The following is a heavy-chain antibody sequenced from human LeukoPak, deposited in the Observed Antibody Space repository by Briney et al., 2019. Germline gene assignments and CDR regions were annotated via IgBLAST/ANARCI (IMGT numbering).Heavy chain of an antibody. CDR2: ISAYNGNT. CDR1: GYTFTSYG. Sequence: ASVKVSCKASGYTFTSYGISWVRQAPGQGLEWMGWISAYNGNTNYAQKFQGRVTMTRDTSISTAYMELSRLRSDDTAVYYCARTRRLTTVTYFDYWGQGTLVTVSS. CDR3: ARTRRLTTVTYFDY. J-gene: IGHJ4*02. D-gene: IGHD4-17*01. V-gene: IGHV1-18*01.